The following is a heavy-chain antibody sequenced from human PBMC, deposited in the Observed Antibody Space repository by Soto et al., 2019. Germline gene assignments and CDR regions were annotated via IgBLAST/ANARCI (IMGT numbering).Heavy chain of an antibody. V-gene: IGHV3-30*18. D-gene: IGHD2-21*02. CDR3: AKDLPAARGGDISAGIFDY. CDR1: GFTFSSYG. Sequence: GGSLRLSCAASGFTFSSYGMHWVRQAPGKGLEWVAVISYDGSNKYYADSVKGRFTISRDNSKNTLYLQMNSLRAEDTAVYYCAKDLPAARGGDISAGIFDYWGQGTLVTVSS. CDR2: ISYDGSNK. J-gene: IGHJ4*02.